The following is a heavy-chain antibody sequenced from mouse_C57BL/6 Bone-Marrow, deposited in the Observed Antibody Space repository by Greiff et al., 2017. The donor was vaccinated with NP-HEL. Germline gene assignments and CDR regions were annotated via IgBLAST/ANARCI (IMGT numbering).Heavy chain of an antibody. D-gene: IGHD1-1*01. J-gene: IGHJ1*03. CDR3: AKLLRYWYFDV. CDR1: GFTFSSYT. V-gene: IGHV5-9*01. CDR2: ISGGGGNT. Sequence: EVQVVESGGGLVKPGGSLKLSCAASGFTFSSYTMSWVRQTPEKRLEWVATISGGGGNTYYPDSVKGRFTISRDNAKNTLYLQMSSLRSEDTALYYCAKLLRYWYFDVWGTGTTVTVSS.